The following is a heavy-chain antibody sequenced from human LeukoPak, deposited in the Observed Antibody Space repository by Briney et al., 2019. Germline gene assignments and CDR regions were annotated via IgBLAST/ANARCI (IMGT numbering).Heavy chain of an antibody. J-gene: IGHJ6*03. CDR2: IYYDGST. CDR1: GDSISKCY. Sequence: PSETLSLTCTVSGDSISKCYWTWIRQPPGKGLEWMGYIYYDGSTNSSPSLKSRVTISADTSKNQFSLRLSSVTAADTAVYYCASRLYTSGWGMDVWGKGTTVTVSS. CDR3: ASRLYTSGWGMDV. D-gene: IGHD6-19*01. V-gene: IGHV4-59*01.